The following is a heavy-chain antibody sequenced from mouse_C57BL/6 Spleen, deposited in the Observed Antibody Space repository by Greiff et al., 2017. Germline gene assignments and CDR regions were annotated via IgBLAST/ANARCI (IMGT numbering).Heavy chain of an antibody. CDR3: ARGGYITTVVAYYAMDY. D-gene: IGHD1-1*01. J-gene: IGHJ4*01. CDR1: GYTFTSYW. Sequence: VQLQQPGAELVRPGSSVKLSCKASGYTFTSYWMHWVKQRPIQGLEWIGNIDPSDSETHYNQKFKDKATLTVDKSSSTAYMQLSSLTSEDSAVYYCARGGYITTVVAYYAMDYWGQGTSVTVSS. V-gene: IGHV1-52*01. CDR2: IDPSDSET.